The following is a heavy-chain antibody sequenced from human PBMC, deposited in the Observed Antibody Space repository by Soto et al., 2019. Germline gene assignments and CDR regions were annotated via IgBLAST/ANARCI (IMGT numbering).Heavy chain of an antibody. CDR2: ISYDGSNK. D-gene: IGHD3-22*01. V-gene: IGHV3-30*18. CDR1: GFTFSSYG. Sequence: QVQLVESGGGVVQPGRSLRLSCAASGFTFSSYGMHWVRQAPGKGLEWVAVISYDGSNKYYADSVKGRFTISRDNSKNTLYLQMNSLRAEDTAVYYCAKDNTVVVITLADVW. J-gene: IGHJ6*01. CDR3: AKDNTVVVITLADV.